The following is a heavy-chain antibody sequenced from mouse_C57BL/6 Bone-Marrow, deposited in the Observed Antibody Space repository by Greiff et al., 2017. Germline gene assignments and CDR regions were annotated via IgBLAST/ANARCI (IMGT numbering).Heavy chain of an antibody. D-gene: IGHD1-1*01. V-gene: IGHV1-59*01. J-gene: IGHJ3*01. CDR3: ARGGIITPWFAY. Sequence: VKLQQPGAELVRPGTSVKLSCKASGYTFTSYWMHWVKQRPGQGLEWIGVIDPSDSYTNYNQKFKGKATLTVDTSSSTAYMQLSSLTSEDSAVYYCARGGIITPWFAYWGQGTLVTVSA. CDR2: IDPSDSYT. CDR1: GYTFTSYW.